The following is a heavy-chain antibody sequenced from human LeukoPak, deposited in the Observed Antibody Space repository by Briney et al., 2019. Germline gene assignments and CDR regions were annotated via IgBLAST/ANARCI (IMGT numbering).Heavy chain of an antibody. V-gene: IGHV3-30-3*01. Sequence: PGGSLRLSCAASGFTFSSYAMHWVRQAPGKGLEWVAVISYDGSNKYYADSVKGRFTISRDNSKNTLYLQMNSLRAEDTAVYYCARDRGALVDYWGQGTLVTVSS. J-gene: IGHJ4*02. CDR3: ARDRGALVDY. D-gene: IGHD3-10*01. CDR2: ISYDGSNK. CDR1: GFTFSSYA.